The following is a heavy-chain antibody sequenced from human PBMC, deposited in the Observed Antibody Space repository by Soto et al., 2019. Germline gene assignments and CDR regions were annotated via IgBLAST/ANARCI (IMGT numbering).Heavy chain of an antibody. Sequence: GGSLRLSCVGSGFTFSTYSINWVRQAPGKGLEWVSSISSRSDIYYADSVKGRFTISRDNAKNSVSLQMNSLRAEDTAVYYCAREYTAWPLAYGLGVWGQGTTVTVSS. CDR3: AREYTAWPLAYGLGV. CDR1: GFTFSTYS. CDR2: ISSRSDI. D-gene: IGHD2-2*02. J-gene: IGHJ6*02. V-gene: IGHV3-21*01.